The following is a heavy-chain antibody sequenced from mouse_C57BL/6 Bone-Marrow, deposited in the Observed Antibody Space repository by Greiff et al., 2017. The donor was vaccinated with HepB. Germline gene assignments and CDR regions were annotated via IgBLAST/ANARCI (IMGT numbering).Heavy chain of an antibody. J-gene: IGHJ3*01. CDR1: GFTFSSYA. V-gene: IGHV5-4*01. D-gene: IGHD2-4*01. CDR3: ARDLPYDYDVGDY. CDR2: ISDGGSYT. Sequence: EVQVVESGGGLVKPGGSLKLSCAASGFTFSSYAMSWVRQTPEKRLEWVATISDGGSYTYYPDNVKGRFTISRDNAKNNLYLQMSHLKSEDTAMYYCARDLPYDYDVGDYWGQGTLVTVSA.